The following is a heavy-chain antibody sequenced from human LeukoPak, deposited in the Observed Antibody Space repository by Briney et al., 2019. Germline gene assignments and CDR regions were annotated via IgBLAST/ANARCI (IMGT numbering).Heavy chain of an antibody. D-gene: IGHD6-19*01. CDR1: GFTFSSYE. J-gene: IGHJ4*02. V-gene: IGHV3-48*03. Sequence: GGSLRLSCAASGFTFSSYEMNWVRQAPGKGLEWVSYISSGSTIYDADSVKGRFTISRDNAKNSLYLQMNSLRAEDTAVYYCARESIAVAGAPFDYWGKGTLVPVPS. CDR2: ISSGSTI. CDR3: ARESIAVAGAPFDY.